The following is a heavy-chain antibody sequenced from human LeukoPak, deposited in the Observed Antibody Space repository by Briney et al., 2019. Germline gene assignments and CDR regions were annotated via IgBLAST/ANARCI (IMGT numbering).Heavy chain of an antibody. J-gene: IGHJ4*02. CDR2: ISGSGGST. D-gene: IGHD3-10*01. CDR3: AKASGSGSYYLSTLDY. Sequence: QPGGSLRLSCAASGFTFSSYAMSWVRQAPGKGLEWVSAISGSGGSTYYADSVKGRFTISRDNSKNTLYLQMNSLRAEDTAVYYCAKASGSGSYYLSTLDYWGQGTLVTVSS. V-gene: IGHV3-23*01. CDR1: GFTFSSYA.